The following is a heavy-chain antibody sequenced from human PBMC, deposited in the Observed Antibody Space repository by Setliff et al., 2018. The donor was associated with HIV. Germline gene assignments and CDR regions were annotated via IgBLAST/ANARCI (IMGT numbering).Heavy chain of an antibody. CDR2: INGNGGST. V-gene: IGHV3-20*04. Sequence: RAGGSLRLSCAASGFTFEDYGMRWVRQVPGKGLEWVSGINGNGGSTGYADSVKGRLTISRDNAKKSLYLQMNSLRVEDTALYYCARVKYDSSGYLSYMDVWGKGTTVTVSS. CDR1: GFTFEDYG. CDR3: ARVKYDSSGYLSYMDV. J-gene: IGHJ6*03. D-gene: IGHD3-22*01.